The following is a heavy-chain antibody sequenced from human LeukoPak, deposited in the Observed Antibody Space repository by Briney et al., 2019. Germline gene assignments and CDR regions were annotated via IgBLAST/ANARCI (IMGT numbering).Heavy chain of an antibody. CDR2: INPCGGST. CDR3: ARAGRLCVGTSCYRSSYYYYYMDV. Sequence: ASGKVCCKAAGYTVTSYYMHWVRQAPGQGLEGRGIINPCGGSTSYAQKFQGRVTMTRDMSTSTVYMELSSLRSEDTAVYYCARAGRLCVGTSCYRSSYYYYYMDVWGKGTTVTVSS. CDR1: GYTVTSYY. V-gene: IGHV1-46*01. D-gene: IGHD2-2*02. J-gene: IGHJ6*03.